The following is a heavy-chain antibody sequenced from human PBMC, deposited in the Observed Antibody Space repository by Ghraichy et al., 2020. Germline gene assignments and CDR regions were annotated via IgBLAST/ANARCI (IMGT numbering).Heavy chain of an antibody. D-gene: IGHD1-26*01. V-gene: IGHV4-59*01. J-gene: IGHJ4*02. CDR2: IYYSGST. Sequence: SETLSLTCTVSGGSISSYYWSWIRQPPGKGLEWIGYIYYSGSTNYNPSLKSRVTISVDTSKNQFSLKLSSVTAADTAVYYCARVRGPGSFDYWGQGTLVTVSS. CDR1: GGSISSYY. CDR3: ARVRGPGSFDY.